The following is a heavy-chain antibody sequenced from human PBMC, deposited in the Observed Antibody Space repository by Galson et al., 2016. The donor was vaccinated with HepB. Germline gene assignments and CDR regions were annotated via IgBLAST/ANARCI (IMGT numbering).Heavy chain of an antibody. Sequence: SLRLSCAASGFTFSSSAFHWVRQASGEGLEWLGRIRSRPYSYATEYLASLKGRFTISRDDSKNTAYLQMNSLKTDDTAVYYCTSLGYSGSGNFDYWGQGTLVTVSS. CDR1: GFTFSSSA. CDR3: TSLGYSGSGNFDY. D-gene: IGHD5-12*01. CDR2: IRSRPYSYAT. V-gene: IGHV3-73*01. J-gene: IGHJ4*02.